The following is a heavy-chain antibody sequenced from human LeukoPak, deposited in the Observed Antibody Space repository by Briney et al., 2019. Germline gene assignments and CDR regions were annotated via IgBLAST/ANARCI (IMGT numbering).Heavy chain of an antibody. J-gene: IGHJ5*01. CDR3: AEGGDYYGSWSPRFES. Sequence: GGSLRLSCAASGFTFSSSVIDWVRQAPGKGLEWVAGINGNGGRAKYADFVTGRFTISRDSSQNTVYLQMNSLRADDTAVYYCAEGGDYYGSWSPRFESWGQGTLVTVSS. CDR1: GFTFSSSV. CDR2: INGNGGRA. V-gene: IGHV3-23*01. D-gene: IGHD3-10*01.